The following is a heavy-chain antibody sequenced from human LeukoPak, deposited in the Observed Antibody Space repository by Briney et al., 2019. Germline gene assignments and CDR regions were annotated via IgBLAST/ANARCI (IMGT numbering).Heavy chain of an antibody. V-gene: IGHV4-59*01. CDR2: IYYSGST. D-gene: IGHD2-2*01. J-gene: IGHJ6*02. Sequence: SETLSLTCTVSGGSISSYYWSWIRQPPGKGLEWIGYIYYSGSTNYNPSLKSRVTISVDTSKNQFSLKLSSVTAADTAVYYCARDGLSGSSTSYYYYGMDVWGQGTTATVSS. CDR1: GGSISSYY. CDR3: ARDGLSGSSTSYYYYGMDV.